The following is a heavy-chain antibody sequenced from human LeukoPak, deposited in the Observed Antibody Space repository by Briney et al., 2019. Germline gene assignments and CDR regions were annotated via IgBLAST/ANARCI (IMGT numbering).Heavy chain of an antibody. Sequence: GASVKVSCKASGGTFSSYAISWVRQAPGQGLEWMGGIIPIFGTANYAQKFQGRVTITADESTSTAYMELSSLRSEDTAVYYCARRPNSRLNPPDDAFDIWGQGTMVTVSS. V-gene: IGHV1-69*13. J-gene: IGHJ3*02. CDR3: ARRPNSRLNPPDDAFDI. CDR1: GGTFSSYA. D-gene: IGHD6-13*01. CDR2: IIPIFGTA.